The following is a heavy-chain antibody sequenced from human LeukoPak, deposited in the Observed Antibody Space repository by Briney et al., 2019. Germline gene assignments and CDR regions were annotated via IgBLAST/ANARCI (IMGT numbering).Heavy chain of an antibody. CDR2: IIPPFGTA. V-gene: IGHV1-69*01. CDR1: GGTFGRYV. J-gene: IGHJ3*02. Sequence: GASVKVSCKASGGTFGRYVISWVRQAPGQGLEWMGGIIPPFGTAHYAQKFQDRLTITADESATTVYMEMSSLRSEDTAVYYCARDAFDIWGQGTMVTVSS. CDR3: ARDAFDI.